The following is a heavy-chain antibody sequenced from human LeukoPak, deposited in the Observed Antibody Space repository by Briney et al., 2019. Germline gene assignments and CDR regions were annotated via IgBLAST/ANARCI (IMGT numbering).Heavy chain of an antibody. J-gene: IGHJ4*02. D-gene: IGHD2-15*01. CDR2: LSGSGDST. V-gene: IGHV3-23*01. CDR3: ASCSGGSCWGWYYFHY. Sequence: PGGSLRLSCAASGFTFSSYAMSWVRQVPGKGLEWVSALSGSGDSTYYADSVKGRFTISRDNSKNTLYLQMNSLRVEDTAVYYCASCSGGSCWGWYYFHYWGQGTLVTVPS. CDR1: GFTFSSYA.